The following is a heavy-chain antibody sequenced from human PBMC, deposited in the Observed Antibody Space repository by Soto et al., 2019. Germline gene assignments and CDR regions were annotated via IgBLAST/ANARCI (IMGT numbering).Heavy chain of an antibody. Sequence: ASVKVSCKASGYTFTNHAIHWVRQAPGQGLEWMGWINAGNGNTKYSQKFQGRVTITRDTSASTAYMELSSLRSEDTAVYYCALLTTGNLDAKEAAFDIWGQGTMVTVS. V-gene: IGHV1-3*01. CDR3: ALLTTGNLDAKEAAFDI. CDR1: GYTFTNHA. D-gene: IGHD4-17*01. CDR2: INAGNGNT. J-gene: IGHJ3*02.